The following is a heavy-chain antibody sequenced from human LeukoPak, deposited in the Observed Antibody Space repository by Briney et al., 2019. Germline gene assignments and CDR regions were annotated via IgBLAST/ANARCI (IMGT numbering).Heavy chain of an antibody. CDR3: ARHGAAYSFDY. J-gene: IGHJ4*02. CDR2: IYYSGST. V-gene: IGHV4-31*03. D-gene: IGHD5-18*01. Sequence: PSQALSLTCTVSGGSISSGGYYWSWIRQHPGKGLEWIGYIYYSGSTYYNPSLKSRVTISVDTSKNQFSLKLTSVTAADTAVYYCARHGAAYSFDYWGQGTLVTVSS. CDR1: GGSISSGGYY.